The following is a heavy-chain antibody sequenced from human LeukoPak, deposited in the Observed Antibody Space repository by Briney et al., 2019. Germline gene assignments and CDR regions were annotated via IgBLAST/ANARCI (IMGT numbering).Heavy chain of an antibody. CDR3: ARVIGGSYGEYYFDY. J-gene: IGHJ4*02. CDR1: GGSISSYY. Sequence: SSETLSPTCTVSGGSISSYYWSWVRQPPGKGLEWNGYIYYSGSTNYNPSLKSRVTISVDTSKNQFSLKLSSVTAADTAVYYCARVIGGSYGEYYFDYWGQGTLVTVSS. D-gene: IGHD1-26*01. V-gene: IGHV4-59*01. CDR2: IYYSGST.